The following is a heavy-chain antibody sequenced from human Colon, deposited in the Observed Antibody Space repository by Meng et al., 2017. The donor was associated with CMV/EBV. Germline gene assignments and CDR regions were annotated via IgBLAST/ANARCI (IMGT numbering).Heavy chain of an antibody. J-gene: IGHJ4*02. V-gene: IGHV3-23*01. CDR1: DFKFTTYA. Sequence: GESLKISCVVSDFKFTTYAMSWVRQAPGQGLQWVAAISGDGGTTHYADSVKGRFTISRDHARNTLYLHLTSLRADDTAVYFCAKLGADSSHRGQGTLVTVSS. CDR3: AKLGADSSH. CDR2: ISGDGGTT.